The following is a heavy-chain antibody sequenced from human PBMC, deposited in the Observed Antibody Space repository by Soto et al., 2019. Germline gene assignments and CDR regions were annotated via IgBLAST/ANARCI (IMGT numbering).Heavy chain of an antibody. CDR2: IDPSDSYT. J-gene: IGHJ4*02. CDR3: ARYRVGRRQLELLVPLDY. CDR1: GYSFTSYW. D-gene: IGHD1-7*01. Sequence: PGESLKISCKGSGYSFTSYWISWVRQMPGKGLEWMGRIDPSDSYTNYSPSFQGHVTISADKSISTAYLQWSSLKASDTAMYYCARYRVGRRQLELLVPLDYWGQGTLVTVSS. V-gene: IGHV5-10-1*01.